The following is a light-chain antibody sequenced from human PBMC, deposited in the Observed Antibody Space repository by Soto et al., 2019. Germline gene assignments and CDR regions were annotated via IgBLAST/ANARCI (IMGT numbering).Light chain of an antibody. J-gene: IGLJ1*01. CDR3: SSHAGSNNFV. CDR1: ISYVVGCNY. V-gene: IGLV2-8*01. Sequence: LTHPPASAGSAGQSVTIACTGTISYVVGCNYFSWYQHHPGKAPKLRIDYVSNRPAVVADRFSGSKSGNTASRTLSWLQAEDEADYYCSSHAGSNNFVFPPGTQVPVL. CDR2: YVS.